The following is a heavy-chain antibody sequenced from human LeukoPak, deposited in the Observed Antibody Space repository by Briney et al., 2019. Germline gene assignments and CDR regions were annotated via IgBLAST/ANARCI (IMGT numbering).Heavy chain of an antibody. CDR3: ARDLGEIAMAGMFSTQSHFDR. CDR1: GYMFTDYY. CDR2: INPKSGGT. V-gene: IGHV1-2*02. Sequence: GASVKVSCKASGYMFTDYYMHWVRQAPGQGLEWMGWINPKSGGTNYAQKFQGRVTMTRDTSINTGYVDLSGLRSDDTAVYFCARDLGEIAMAGMFSTQSHFDRWGQGTLVTVSS. D-gene: IGHD6-19*01. J-gene: IGHJ4*02.